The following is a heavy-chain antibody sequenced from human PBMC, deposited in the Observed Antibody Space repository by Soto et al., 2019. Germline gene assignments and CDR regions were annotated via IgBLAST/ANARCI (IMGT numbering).Heavy chain of an antibody. J-gene: IGHJ6*02. CDR3: TRHPPIARFENGLDV. CDR2: IYYSGST. V-gene: IGHV4-39*01. CDR1: GGSISSSSYY. Sequence: PSETLSLTCTVSGGSISSSSYYWGWIRQPPGKGLEWIGSIYYSGSTYYNPSLKSRVTISVDTSKDQFSLKLSSVTAADTAVYYCTRHPPIARFENGLDVWGQGTTVTVSS. D-gene: IGHD2-21*01.